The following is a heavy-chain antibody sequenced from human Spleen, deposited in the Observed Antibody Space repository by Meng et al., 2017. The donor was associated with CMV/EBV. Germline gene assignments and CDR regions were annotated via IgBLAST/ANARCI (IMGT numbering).Heavy chain of an antibody. D-gene: IGHD2-2*01. CDR2: IYAGDSDT. V-gene: IGHV5-51*01. CDR3: ARHDSSSRYYGLDV. Sequence: GESLKISCKASGYSFTSYWIGWVRQMPGKGLEWMGSIYAGDSDTRYSPSFQGQVIISADKSINTAYLQRSSLKASDTAIYYCARHDSSSRYYGLDVWGQGTRVTVSS. CDR1: GYSFTSYW. J-gene: IGHJ6*02.